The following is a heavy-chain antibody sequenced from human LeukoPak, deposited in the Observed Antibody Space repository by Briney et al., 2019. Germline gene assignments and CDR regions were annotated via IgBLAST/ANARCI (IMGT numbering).Heavy chain of an antibody. CDR2: ISGSGGST. Sequence: GGSLRLSCAASGFTFSSYAMSWVRQAPGKGLEWVSAISGSGGSTYYADSVKGRFTISRDNSKNTLYLQMNSLRAEDTAVYYCAKDHPNPDQLLPTYYFDYWGQGTLVTVSA. J-gene: IGHJ4*02. V-gene: IGHV3-23*01. CDR3: AKDHPNPDQLLPTYYFDY. CDR1: GFTFSSYA. D-gene: IGHD2-2*01.